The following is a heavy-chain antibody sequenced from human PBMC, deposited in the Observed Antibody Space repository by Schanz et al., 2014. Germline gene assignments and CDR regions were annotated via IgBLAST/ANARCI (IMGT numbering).Heavy chain of an antibody. D-gene: IGHD2-2*01. CDR3: ARDQSPSTTSADVRYFDY. V-gene: IGHV1-18*01. J-gene: IGHJ4*02. CDR1: GYTFTSYG. Sequence: QVQLVQSGAEVKKPGASVKVSCKASGYTFTSYGISWVRQAPGQGLEWMGWISPYNGNTNYAQKLQGRVTMTADTSTSTAYMDLKSLRSDDTAVYSCARDQSPSTTSADVRYFDYWGQGSLVTVSS. CDR2: ISPYNGNT.